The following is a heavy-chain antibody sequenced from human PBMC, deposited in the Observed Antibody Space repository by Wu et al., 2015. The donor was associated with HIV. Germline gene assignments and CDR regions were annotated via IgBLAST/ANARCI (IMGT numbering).Heavy chain of an antibody. V-gene: IGHV1-69*13. D-gene: IGHD3-10*01. CDR2: IIPIFGTA. Sequence: QVQLVQSGAEVKKPGSSVKVSCKASGGSFSSYAISWVRQAPGQGLEWMGRIIPIFGTANYAQEFQGRVTITADESTSTAYMELSSLRSEDTAVYYCARDAMVRGVIDAFDIWGQGTMVTVSS. CDR3: ARDAMVRGVIDAFDI. J-gene: IGHJ3*02. CDR1: GGSFSSYA.